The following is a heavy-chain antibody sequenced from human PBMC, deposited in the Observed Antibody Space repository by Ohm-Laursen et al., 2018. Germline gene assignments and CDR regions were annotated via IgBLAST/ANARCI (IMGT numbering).Heavy chain of an antibody. CDR3: ARVSDSSGYYWSISY. Sequence: SLRLSCSASGFTFNNYDMHWVRQAPGKGLEWAAVIWYDGSNKYYADSVKGRFTISRDNSKNTLYLQMNSLRAEDTAVYYCARVSDSSGYYWSISYWGQGTLVTVSS. CDR1: GFTFNNYD. V-gene: IGHV3-33*01. CDR2: IWYDGSNK. D-gene: IGHD3-22*01. J-gene: IGHJ4*02.